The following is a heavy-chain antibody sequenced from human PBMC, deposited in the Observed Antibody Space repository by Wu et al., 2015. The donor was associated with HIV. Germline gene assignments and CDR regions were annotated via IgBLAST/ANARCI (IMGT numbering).Heavy chain of an antibody. CDR2: VFTTGRT. CDR1: RGSISSYY. Sequence: QVQLQESGPGLVKPSETLSLTCTVSRGSISSYYWNWIRQPAGKRLEWIGRVFTTGRTNYSPSLESRVTMSIDSSKNQFSLKLTSVTAADTAVYYCARDRGLPSGLAAFDVWGQGTMVAVSS. D-gene: IGHD5-12*01. CDR3: ARDRGLPSGLAAFDV. J-gene: IGHJ3*01. V-gene: IGHV4-4*07.